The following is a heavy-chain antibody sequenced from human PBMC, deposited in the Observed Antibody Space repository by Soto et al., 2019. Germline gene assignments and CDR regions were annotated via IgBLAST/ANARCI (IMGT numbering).Heavy chain of an antibody. CDR2: ISWNSGSI. J-gene: IGHJ4*02. Sequence: EVQLVESGGGLVQPGRSLRLSCAASGFTFDDYAMHWVRQAPGKGLEWVSGISWNSGSIGYADSVKGRFTISRDNAKNSLYLQMNSLRAEDTALYYCAKDIRTRAYGDYGRGFHYWGQGTLVTVSS. V-gene: IGHV3-9*01. D-gene: IGHD4-17*01. CDR3: AKDIRTRAYGDYGRGFHY. CDR1: GFTFDDYA.